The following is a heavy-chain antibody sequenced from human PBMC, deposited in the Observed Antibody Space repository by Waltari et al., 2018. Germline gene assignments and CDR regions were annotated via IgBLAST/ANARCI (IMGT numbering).Heavy chain of an antibody. J-gene: IGHJ5*02. CDR2: LWHDGTNP. CDR1: GFTFRHYG. V-gene: IGHV3-33*01. CDR3: ARGPIASAALDL. Sequence: QVKLVESGGGVVQPGRSLTLSCGASGFTFRHYGFHWVRQAPGKGLGGVSGLWHDGTNPYDADSVKGRCTISRDKSKSTLYLQMNGLRVEDTAVYYCARGPIASAALDLWGPGTLVTVSS. D-gene: IGHD6-25*01.